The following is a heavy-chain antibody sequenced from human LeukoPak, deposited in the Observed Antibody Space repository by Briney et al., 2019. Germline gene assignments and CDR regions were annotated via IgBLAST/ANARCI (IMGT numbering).Heavy chain of an antibody. Sequence: PSETLSLTCTVSGGSISTYYWSWIRQPAGKGLEWIGRMYTSGNTNCNPSLKSRVTMSVDTSKSQFSLKLSSVTAADTAVYYCARAYGSGSPIDYWGQGTLVTVSS. CDR2: MYTSGNT. J-gene: IGHJ4*02. V-gene: IGHV4-4*07. CDR1: GGSISTYY. D-gene: IGHD3-10*01. CDR3: ARAYGSGSPIDY.